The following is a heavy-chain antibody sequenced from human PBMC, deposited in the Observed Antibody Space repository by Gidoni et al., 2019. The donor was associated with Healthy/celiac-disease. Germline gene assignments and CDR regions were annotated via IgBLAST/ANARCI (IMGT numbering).Heavy chain of an antibody. V-gene: IGHV5-10-1*01. CDR1: GYSFTRYW. Sequence: EVQLVQSGAEVIKPGESLRISCKVPGYSFTRYWISWVRRMPGKGMEWMGRIEPSASYTNYGPSFQCHVTISADKSISTAYLQWSSLKASDTAMYYCARRLESAPTRYVAETNWFDPWGQGTLVTVSS. J-gene: IGHJ5*02. D-gene: IGHD1-1*01. CDR2: IEPSASYT. CDR3: ARRLESAPTRYVAETNWFDP.